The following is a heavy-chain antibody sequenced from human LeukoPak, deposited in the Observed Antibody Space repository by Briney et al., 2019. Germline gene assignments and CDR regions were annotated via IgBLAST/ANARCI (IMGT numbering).Heavy chain of an antibody. J-gene: IGHJ6*04. CDR1: GYSFTSCW. D-gene: IGHD2-2*01. CDR2: IDPSDSYT. Sequence: GESLKTSCRGSGYSFTSCWYSWLRQMPGKGLEWMGRIDPSDSYTNYSPSFQGHVTISADKSISTAYVQWSSLKASDTAMYYCARSPICSSTSCFNYYYYYGMDAWGKGTTVTVPS. V-gene: IGHV5-10-1*01. CDR3: ARSPICSSTSCFNYYYYYGMDA.